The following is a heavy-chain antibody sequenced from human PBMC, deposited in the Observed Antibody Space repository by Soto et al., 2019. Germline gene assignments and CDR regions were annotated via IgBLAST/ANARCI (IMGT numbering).Heavy chain of an antibody. CDR2: INPSDGTT. V-gene: IGHV1-46*03. J-gene: IGHJ4*02. CDR3: TRVSPFLTGPDY. D-gene: IGHD3-9*01. CDR1: GYPFTSYY. Sequence: ASVKVSCKASGYPFTSYYMHWVRQAPGQGLEWMGIINPSDGTTYYPQKFKGRVTVTRDTSTSTVYMELSLRSEDTAVYYCTRVSPFLTGPDYWGQGTLVTVST.